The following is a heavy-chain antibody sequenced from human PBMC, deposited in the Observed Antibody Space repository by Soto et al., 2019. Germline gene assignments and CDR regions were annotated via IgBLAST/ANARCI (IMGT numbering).Heavy chain of an antibody. Sequence: ASVKVSCKASGYTFTGYYMHWVRQAPGQGLEWMGWINPNSGGTNYAQKFQGWVTMTRDTSISTAYMELSRLRSDDTAVYYCAIDSSGWTSDLDYWGQGTLVTVSS. CDR3: AIDSSGWTSDLDY. CDR1: GYTFTGYY. CDR2: INPNSGGT. V-gene: IGHV1-2*04. D-gene: IGHD6-19*01. J-gene: IGHJ4*02.